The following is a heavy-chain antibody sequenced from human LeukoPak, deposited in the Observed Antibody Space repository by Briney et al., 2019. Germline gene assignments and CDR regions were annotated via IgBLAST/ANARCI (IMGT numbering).Heavy chain of an antibody. CDR3: AKEGYSSGYIDY. D-gene: IGHD6-19*01. J-gene: IGHJ4*02. Sequence: SLRLSCSASGFTFDDYAMHWVRQAPGKGLEWVSGISWNSGSIGYADSVKGRFTISRDNAKNSLYLQMNSLRAEDTALYYCAKEGYSSGYIDYWGQGTLVTVSS. V-gene: IGHV3-9*01. CDR1: GFTFDDYA. CDR2: ISWNSGSI.